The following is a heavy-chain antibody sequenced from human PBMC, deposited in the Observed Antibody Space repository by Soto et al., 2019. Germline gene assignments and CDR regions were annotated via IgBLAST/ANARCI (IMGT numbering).Heavy chain of an antibody. CDR2: IHYNGNT. CDR1: GYSISSYS. Sequence: SATLSLTCTVYGYSISSYSWSCIRQPPGKGLEWIGNIHYNGNTKYSPSLKSRVTMSVDTSKNHFSLKLISVTTADTAVYFCAREGNLGRWIQPLDSWGQGTLVTVS. V-gene: IGHV4-59*01. J-gene: IGHJ4*02. CDR3: AREGNLGRWIQPLDS. D-gene: IGHD2-2*03.